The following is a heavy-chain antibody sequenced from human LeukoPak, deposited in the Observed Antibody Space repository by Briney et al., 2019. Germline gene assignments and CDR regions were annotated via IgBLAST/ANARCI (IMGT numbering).Heavy chain of an antibody. CDR2: TYYRSKWYN. J-gene: IGHJ4*02. D-gene: IGHD6-6*01. V-gene: IGHV6-1*01. CDR1: GVTLSSNSAA. CDR3: ARDEDTSSFDY. Sequence: SQTLSLTCALSGVTLSSNSAAWDRVRQSPSRGLEWLGRTYYRSKWYNDYAVSVKSRITINPDTSKNQFSLQLSSVTPEDTAVYFCARDEDTSSFDYWGQGTLVTVSS.